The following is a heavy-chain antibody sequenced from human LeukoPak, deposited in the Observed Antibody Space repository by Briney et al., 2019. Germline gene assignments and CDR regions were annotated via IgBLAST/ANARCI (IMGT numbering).Heavy chain of an antibody. CDR2: ISGSGGST. CDR1: GFTFSSYA. CDR3: AKGTPRFGELQDACFDY. V-gene: IGHV3-23*01. D-gene: IGHD3-10*01. Sequence: GGSLRLSCAASGFTFSSYAMSWVRQAPGKGLEWVSAISGSGGSTYYADSVKGRFTISRDNSKNTLYLQMNSLRAEDTAVYYCAKGTPRFGELQDACFDYWGQGTLVTVSS. J-gene: IGHJ4*02.